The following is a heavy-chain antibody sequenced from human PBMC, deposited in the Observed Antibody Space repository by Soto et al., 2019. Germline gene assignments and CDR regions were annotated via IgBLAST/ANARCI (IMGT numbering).Heavy chain of an antibody. Sequence: EVQLVESGGGLVQPGGSLRVSCAASGFTLRSHRIHWVRQAPGKGLEWVSRIDTDGGGTSYADSVKGRFTISTDNAKNTVHLQMNGLRAEDTAVYYCATVFGLWGQGTLVTVSS. V-gene: IGHV3-74*01. CDR2: IDTDGGGT. CDR1: GFTLRSHR. J-gene: IGHJ4*02. D-gene: IGHD3-16*01. CDR3: ATVFGL.